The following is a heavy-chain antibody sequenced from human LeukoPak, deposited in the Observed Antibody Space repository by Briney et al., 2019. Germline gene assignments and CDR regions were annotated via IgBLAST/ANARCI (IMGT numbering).Heavy chain of an antibody. Sequence: GGSLRLSCAGSGFPFSNYWMAWVRQPPGKGLEWLANMKEDGGEINYVDSVKGRFTISRDNAKNSLDLQMNSLRVDDTAVYYCVRDRGYSTFDYWGQGTLVIVSS. D-gene: IGHD4-23*01. CDR3: VRDRGYSTFDY. CDR1: GFPFSNYW. CDR2: MKEDGGEI. J-gene: IGHJ4*02. V-gene: IGHV3-7*01.